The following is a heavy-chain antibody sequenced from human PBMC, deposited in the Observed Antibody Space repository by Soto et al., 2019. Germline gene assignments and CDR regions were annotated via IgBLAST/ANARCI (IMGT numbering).Heavy chain of an antibody. V-gene: IGHV3-9*01. J-gene: IGHJ6*02. Sequence: GGSLRLSCAASGFTFDDYPMQWVRQAPGKGLEWVSHITWNSVNIGYADSVKGRFTISRDNAKNSLYLQMKSLRPEDTAFYYCARGRIKSWAMDVWGQGTTVTVSS. CDR2: ITWNSVNI. CDR1: GFTFDDYP. D-gene: IGHD6-13*01. CDR3: ARGRIKSWAMDV.